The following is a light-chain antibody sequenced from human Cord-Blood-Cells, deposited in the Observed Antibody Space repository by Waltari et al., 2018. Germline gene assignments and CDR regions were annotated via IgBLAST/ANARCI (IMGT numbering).Light chain of an antibody. CDR2: DES. CDR3: QQRSNWPPLT. J-gene: IGKJ4*01. CDR1: PSVSSY. Sequence: EIVFTHSPSTFSLSPVARATLSCRSSPSVSSYLACFQQKHGQAPTLLIYDESNRATGIPARFSGSGCGTDFTITISSREPEDFAVYYCQQRSNWPPLTFGGGTKVEIK. V-gene: IGKV3-11*01.